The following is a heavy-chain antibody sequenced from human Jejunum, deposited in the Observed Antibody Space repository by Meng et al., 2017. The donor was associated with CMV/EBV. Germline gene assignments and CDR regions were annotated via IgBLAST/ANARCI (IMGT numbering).Heavy chain of an antibody. Sequence: EVQLLESGGVLVQPGGSLRLSFAASGVTFNNYAVIWVRQAPGKGLEWVSAISGSGASTYYADSVRGRFTISRDNSKNTVYLQMNSLRAEDTAVYYCAKNSGSGWLTPSDYWGQGTLVTVSS. CDR1: GVTFNNYA. J-gene: IGHJ4*02. CDR2: ISGSGAST. V-gene: IGHV3-23*01. D-gene: IGHD6-19*01. CDR3: AKNSGSGWLTPSDY.